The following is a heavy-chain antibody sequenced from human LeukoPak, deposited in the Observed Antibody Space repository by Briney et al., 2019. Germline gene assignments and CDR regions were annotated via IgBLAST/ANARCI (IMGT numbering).Heavy chain of an antibody. D-gene: IGHD1-26*01. V-gene: IGHV4-39*01. CDR2: IYYGGST. CDR1: GGSISSSSYY. J-gene: IGHJ5*02. CDR3: ARLEWGYSGSYYDNWFDP. Sequence: SETLSLTCTVSGGSISSSSYYWGWIRQPPGKGLEWIGSIYYGGSTYYNPSLKSRVTISVDTSKNQFSLKLSSVTAADTAVYYCARLEWGYSGSYYDNWFDPWGQGTLVTVSS.